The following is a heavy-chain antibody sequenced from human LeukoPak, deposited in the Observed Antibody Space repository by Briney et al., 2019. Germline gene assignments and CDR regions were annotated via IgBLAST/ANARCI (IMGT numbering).Heavy chain of an antibody. Sequence: GASVKVSCKASGYTFTGYYMHWVRQAPGQGLEWMGWINPNSGGTNYAQKFQGRVTMTRDTSISTAYMELSRLRSDDTAVYYCARDRDAAMVFYFDYWGQGTLVTVSS. V-gene: IGHV1-2*02. D-gene: IGHD5-18*01. CDR3: ARDRDAAMVFYFDY. CDR2: INPNSGGT. J-gene: IGHJ4*02. CDR1: GYTFTGYY.